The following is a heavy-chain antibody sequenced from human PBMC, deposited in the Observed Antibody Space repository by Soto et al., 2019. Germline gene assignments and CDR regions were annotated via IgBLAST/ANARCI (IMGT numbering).Heavy chain of an antibody. CDR2: IYWNDDK. Sequence: ESGPTLVNPTHTLRLTCAFCGFSLSASGASVGWIRQPPGKALDWLAHIYWNDDKRYSPSLRSRLTIYKDTSKNQVVLTFTNMDPAHTGTYYCVHRLDVPGLAFDPWGQGTLITVSS. J-gene: IGHJ5*01. D-gene: IGHD3-10*02. CDR3: VHRLDVPGLAFDP. V-gene: IGHV2-5*01. CDR1: GFSLSASGAS.